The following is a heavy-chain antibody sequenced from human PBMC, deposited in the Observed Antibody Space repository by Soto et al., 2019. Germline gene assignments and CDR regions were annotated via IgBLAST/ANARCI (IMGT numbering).Heavy chain of an antibody. CDR1: GVSISSYY. CDR2: IYYSGST. D-gene: IGHD5-12*01. CDR3: ARYSGYDYEAFDI. J-gene: IGHJ3*02. Sequence: QVQLQESGPGLVKPSETLSLTCTVSGVSISSYYWSWIRQPPGKGLEWIGYIYYSGSTNYNPSLSSRVTRSVDTSRNQFSLKLSSVTAADTAVYYCARYSGYDYEAFDIWGQGTMVTVSS. V-gene: IGHV4-59*01.